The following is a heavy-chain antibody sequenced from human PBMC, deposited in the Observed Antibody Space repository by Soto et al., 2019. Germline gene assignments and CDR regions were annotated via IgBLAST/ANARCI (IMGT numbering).Heavy chain of an antibody. D-gene: IGHD3-16*02. CDR1: GYSFTSYW. J-gene: IGHJ5*02. Sequence: GESLKISCKASGYSFTSYWIGWVRQMPGKGLELMGIMYPGDSDTNYSPSFQGHVTISADKSISTAYLQWSSLKASDTAMYYCARLLLSRVDFDPWGQGTLVTVSS. CDR2: MYPGDSDT. V-gene: IGHV5-51*01. CDR3: ARLLLSRVDFDP.